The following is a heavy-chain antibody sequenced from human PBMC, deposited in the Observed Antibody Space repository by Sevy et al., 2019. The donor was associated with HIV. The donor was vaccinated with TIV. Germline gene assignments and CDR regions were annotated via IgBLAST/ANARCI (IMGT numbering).Heavy chain of an antibody. J-gene: IGHJ6*02. D-gene: IGHD2-21*01. V-gene: IGHV4-39*01. CDR2: VYYVGNS. CDR3: ARVAGGENYDYGIDV. Sequence: SETLSLTCTVSGGSITSSGHYWGWIRQSPGKGLEWIGAVYYVGNSYANPSLTSRVTISADTSKNLFSLSLTSLTAADTAIYNCARVAGGENYDYGIDVWGLGTSVTVSS. CDR1: GGSITSSGHY.